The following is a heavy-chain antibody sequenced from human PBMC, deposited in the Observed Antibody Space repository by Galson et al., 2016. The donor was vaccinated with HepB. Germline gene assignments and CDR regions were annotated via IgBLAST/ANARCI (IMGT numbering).Heavy chain of an antibody. CDR2: IKKDGSEI. Sequence: SLRLSCAASGFTLGNYWMNWARQAPGKGLEWLANIKKDGSEINYVDSVKGRFTISRDNAKNSLYLQMNSLRAEDTALHYCTRNFDLWGRGTQVTVSS. CDR3: TRNFDL. CDR1: GFTLGNYW. V-gene: IGHV3-7*04. J-gene: IGHJ2*01.